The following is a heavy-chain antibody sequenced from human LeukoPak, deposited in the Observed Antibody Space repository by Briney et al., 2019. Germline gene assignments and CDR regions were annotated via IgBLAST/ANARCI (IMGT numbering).Heavy chain of an antibody. CDR1: GFTFTNYN. Sequence: ASVKVPCKASGFTFTNYNMHWVRQAPGQGLEWMGVINPSGGSTSYAQKFQGRVTMTRDTSTRTVYMELSRLRSEDTAVYYCARRGIGYYFDYWGQGSLVTVSS. CDR2: INPSGGST. D-gene: IGHD3-16*01. J-gene: IGHJ4*02. CDR3: ARRGIGYYFDY. V-gene: IGHV1-46*01.